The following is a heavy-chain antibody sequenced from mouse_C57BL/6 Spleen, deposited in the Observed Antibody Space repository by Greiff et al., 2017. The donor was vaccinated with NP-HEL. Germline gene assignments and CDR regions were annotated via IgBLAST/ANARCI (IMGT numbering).Heavy chain of an antibody. V-gene: IGHV1-7*01. Sequence: VQLVESGAELAKPGASVKLSCKASGYTFTSYWMHWVKQRPGQGLEWIGYINPSSGYTKYNQKFKDKATLTADKSSSTAYMQLSSLTYEDSAVYYCAAQNWDDAMDYWGQGTSVTVSS. CDR2: INPSSGYT. CDR3: AAQNWDDAMDY. CDR1: GYTFTSYW. J-gene: IGHJ4*01. D-gene: IGHD4-1*01.